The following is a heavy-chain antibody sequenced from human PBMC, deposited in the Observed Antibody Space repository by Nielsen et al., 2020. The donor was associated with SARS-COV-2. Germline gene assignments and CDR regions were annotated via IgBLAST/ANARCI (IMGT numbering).Heavy chain of an antibody. J-gene: IGHJ5*02. Sequence: SETLSLTCTVPGDSIRSYYWNWIRQPPGKGLEWIGYAYYSGNTDYNPSLESRVTISVDTSTNEVSLNLNSVTAADTAVYYCAREVGWLQFGWFDPWGQGTLVTVSS. CDR3: AREVGWLQFGWFDP. D-gene: IGHD5-24*01. CDR1: GDSIRSYY. CDR2: AYYSGNT. V-gene: IGHV4-59*01.